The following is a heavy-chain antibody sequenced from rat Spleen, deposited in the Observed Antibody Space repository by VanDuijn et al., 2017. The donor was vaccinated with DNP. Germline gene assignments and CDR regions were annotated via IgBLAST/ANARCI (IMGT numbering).Heavy chain of an antibody. D-gene: IGHD1-11*01. CDR1: GFTFNNYC. CDR3: ATLTTEGIVRIPWFAY. Sequence: EVQLVESGGDLVRPGRSLKLSCVDSGFTFNNYCMTWIRQVPGKVLEWVASIFSSVGSTYYPDSVKGRFTISRDNAKNTLYLQMNSLRSEDTATYYCATLTTEGIVRIPWFAYWGQGTLVTVSS. J-gene: IGHJ3*01. CDR2: IFSSVGST. V-gene: IGHV5-31*01.